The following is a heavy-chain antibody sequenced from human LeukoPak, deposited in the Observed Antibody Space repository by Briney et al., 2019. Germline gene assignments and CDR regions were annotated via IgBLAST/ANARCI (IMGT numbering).Heavy chain of an antibody. CDR3: AAEHPGALWFGP. J-gene: IGHJ5*02. CDR2: IVVGSGNT. Sequence: SVKVSCKASGFTFTSSVVQWVRQARGQRLEWIGWIVVGSGNTNYAQKFQERVTITRDMSTSTAYMELSSLRSEDTAVYYCAAEHPGALWFGPWGQGTLVTVSS. CDR1: GFTFTSSV. V-gene: IGHV1-58*01.